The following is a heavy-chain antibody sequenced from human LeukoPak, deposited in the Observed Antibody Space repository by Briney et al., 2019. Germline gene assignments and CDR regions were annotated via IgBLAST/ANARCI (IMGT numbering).Heavy chain of an antibody. V-gene: IGHV1-2*02. Sequence: ASVKVSCKASGYTFTGYYMHWVRQAPGQGLEWMGWINPNSGGTNYAQKFQGRVTMTRDTSISTAYMELSRLRSDDTAVYYCARAGVWDYSDSSGYHNGAFDIWGQGTMVTVSS. CDR3: ARAGVWDYSDSSGYHNGAFDI. D-gene: IGHD3-22*01. CDR1: GYTFTGYY. CDR2: INPNSGGT. J-gene: IGHJ3*02.